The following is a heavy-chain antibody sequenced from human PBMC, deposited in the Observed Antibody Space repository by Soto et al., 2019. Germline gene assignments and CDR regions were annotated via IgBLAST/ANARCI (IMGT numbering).Heavy chain of an antibody. Sequence: PGGSMRLSCAAAGFTFRDLGMHWVRQAPGKGLEWVTVIWSNGINKYYRDSVRGRFSFSRDNSKNMLYLQMNNLRADDTALYYCVRERAPFHVFDIWGQGTMVTVSS. CDR1: GFTFRDLG. CDR3: VRERAPFHVFDI. V-gene: IGHV3-33*01. J-gene: IGHJ3*02. CDR2: IWSNGINK.